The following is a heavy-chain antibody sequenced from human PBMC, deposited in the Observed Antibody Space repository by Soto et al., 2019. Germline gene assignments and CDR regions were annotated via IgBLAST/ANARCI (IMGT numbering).Heavy chain of an antibody. CDR1: GFTVSSYS. V-gene: IGHV3-23*01. CDR2: ISGSGGST. Sequence: VFLRLSCAASGFTVSSYSMGGVRQAPGKGLEWVSAISGSGGSTYYADSVKGRFTISRDNSKNTLYLQMNSLRAEDTAVYPCATRWLPQAFDICGQGTMVTVSS. D-gene: IGHD6-19*01. CDR3: ATRWLPQAFDI. J-gene: IGHJ3*02.